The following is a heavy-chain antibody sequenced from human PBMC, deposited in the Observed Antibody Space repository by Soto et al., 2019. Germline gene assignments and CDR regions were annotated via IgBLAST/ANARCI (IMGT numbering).Heavy chain of an antibody. J-gene: IGHJ3*01. Sequence: QLLESGPGLVKPSETLSLTCIVSGDFIGSSGCYWGWIRQPPGKGLEWIGNIYYSGSTYYNPSLKSRVTMSVDTSKKQFSQVSLKLSSVTAADTAVYYCARHVTDFVFDGFHVWGQGTIVTVSS. CDR3: ARHVTDFVFDGFHV. CDR2: IYYSGST. CDR1: GDFIGSSGCY. D-gene: IGHD3-3*01. V-gene: IGHV4-39*01.